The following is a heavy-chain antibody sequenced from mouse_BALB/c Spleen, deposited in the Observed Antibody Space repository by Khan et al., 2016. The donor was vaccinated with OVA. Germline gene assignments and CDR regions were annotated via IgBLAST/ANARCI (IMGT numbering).Heavy chain of an antibody. CDR2: INPSSGGT. J-gene: IGHJ3*01. D-gene: IGHD2-2*01. CDR1: GYTFTSYY. Sequence: VQLVESGAELVKPGASVRLSCKASGYTFTSYYLYWVKQRPGQGVEWIGDINPSSGGTNFNEKFKSKATLTVDKSSSTAYIQLNSLTSEDSAVYYCTRSGYGSFAYWGQGTLVTVSA. V-gene: IGHV1S81*02. CDR3: TRSGYGSFAY.